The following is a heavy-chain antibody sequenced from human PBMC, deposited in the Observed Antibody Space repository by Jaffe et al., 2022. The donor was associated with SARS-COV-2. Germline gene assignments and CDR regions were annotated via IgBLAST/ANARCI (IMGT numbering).Heavy chain of an antibody. D-gene: IGHD6-13*01. J-gene: IGHJ5*02. CDR1: GVTFSNYG. CDR3: ATDSGGSSST. CDR2: ISGSGGNT. Sequence: EVQLLESGGGLVQPGGSLRLSCVVSGVTFSNYGMSWVRQAPGKGLEWVSTISGSGGNTYYAESVKGRFTTSRDNSKNRLFVQMNSLRAEDTAVYYCATDSGGSSSTWGQGSLVTVSS. V-gene: IGHV3-23*01.